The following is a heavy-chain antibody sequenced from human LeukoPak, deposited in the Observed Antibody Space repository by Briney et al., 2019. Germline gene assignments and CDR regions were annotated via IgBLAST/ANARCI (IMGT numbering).Heavy chain of an antibody. CDR1: GYTFTSYD. D-gene: IGHD3-10*01. J-gene: IGHJ5*02. CDR2: MNPNSGNT. V-gene: IGHV1-8*01. CDR3: ARSGGSGSYYNGYWFDP. Sequence: ASVKVSCKASGYTFTSYDINWVRQATGQGLEWMGWMNPNSGNTGYAQKFQGRVTMTRNTSISTAYMELSSLRSEDTAVYYCARSGGSGSYYNGYWFDPWGQGTLVTVSS.